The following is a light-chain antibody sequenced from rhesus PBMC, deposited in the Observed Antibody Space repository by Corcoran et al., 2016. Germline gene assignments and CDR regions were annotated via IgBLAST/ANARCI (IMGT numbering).Light chain of an antibody. Sequence: DIQMTQSPTSLSASVGDTVTITCRSSQDIGSFLNWFQEKPGKAPNLLLSAASRLEGGVPSRFNGSGSGTSFTLSISSLQPEDFAVYYCLQHKTYPLTFGGGTKVEL. J-gene: IGKJ4*01. CDR3: LQHKTYPLT. CDR1: QDIGSF. CDR2: AAS. V-gene: IGKV1-28*02.